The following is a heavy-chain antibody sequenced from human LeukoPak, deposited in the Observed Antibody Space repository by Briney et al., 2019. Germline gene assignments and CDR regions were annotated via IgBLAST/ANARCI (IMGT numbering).Heavy chain of an antibody. CDR3: ARSEWLGPFDY. Sequence: SETLSLTCTVSGDSVRTSNYYWSWIRQPPGKGLEWIGYIHYSGNTNYNTSLKSRVTISVDTSKSQFSLKLSSVTAADTAVYYCARSEWLGPFDYWGQGTLVTVSS. CDR2: IHYSGNT. CDR1: GDSVRTSNYY. D-gene: IGHD6-19*01. J-gene: IGHJ4*02. V-gene: IGHV4-61*01.